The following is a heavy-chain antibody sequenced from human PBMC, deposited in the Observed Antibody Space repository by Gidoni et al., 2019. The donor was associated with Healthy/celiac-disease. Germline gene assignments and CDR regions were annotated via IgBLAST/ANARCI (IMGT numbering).Heavy chain of an antibody. D-gene: IGHD3-10*01. J-gene: IGHJ1*01. Sequence: EVQLVESGGGLVQPGGSLRLSCAASGFPFSSYWMHWVRQAPGKGLVWVSRINSDGSSTSYADSVKGRFTISRDNAKNTLYLQMNSRRAEDTAVYYCARAYGSGSYAYFQHWGQGTLVTVSS. V-gene: IGHV3-74*01. CDR2: INSDGSST. CDR1: GFPFSSYW. CDR3: ARAYGSGSYAYFQH.